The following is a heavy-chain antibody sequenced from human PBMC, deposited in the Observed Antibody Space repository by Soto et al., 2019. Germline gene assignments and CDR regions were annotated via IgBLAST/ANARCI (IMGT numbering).Heavy chain of an antibody. V-gene: IGHV3-48*01. CDR1: GFSFSTYS. D-gene: IGHD5-18*01. CDR3: AKDLGYSYGYGPVDY. CDR2: ISSSSTSI. J-gene: IGHJ4*02. Sequence: PGGSLGLSCAASGFSFSTYSMKWVRQAPGKGLEWISYISSSSTSIYYADSVKGRFTISRDNAKNSLYLQMNSLRAEDTAVYYCAKDLGYSYGYGPVDYWGQGTLVTVSS.